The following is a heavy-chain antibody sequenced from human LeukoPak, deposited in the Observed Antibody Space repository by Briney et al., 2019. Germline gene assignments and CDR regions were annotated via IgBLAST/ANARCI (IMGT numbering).Heavy chain of an antibody. D-gene: IGHD5-18*01. V-gene: IGHV3-30*18. J-gene: IGHJ4*02. Sequence: GRSLRLSCAASGFTFSSYGMHWVRQAPGKGLEWVAVISYDGSNKYYADSVKGRFTISRDNSKNTLYLQMNSLRAEDTAVYYCAKEGRWAAMVRVDYWGQGTLVTVSS. CDR1: GFTFSSYG. CDR2: ISYDGSNK. CDR3: AKEGRWAAMVRVDY.